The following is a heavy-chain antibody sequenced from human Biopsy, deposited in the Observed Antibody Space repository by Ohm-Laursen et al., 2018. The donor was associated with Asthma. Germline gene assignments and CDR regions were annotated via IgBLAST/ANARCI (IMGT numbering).Heavy chain of an antibody. D-gene: IGHD1-1*01. Sequence: SPRLSCAASGFTFSSYGMHWVRQAPGKGLEWVACISYDGSNEYYADSVKGRSTISRDNSKSTLDLQMNSLREEDTAVYYCVRDGTDDAFDIWGQGTVVSVSS. CDR1: GFTFSSYG. J-gene: IGHJ3*02. V-gene: IGHV3-30*03. CDR3: VRDGTDDAFDI. CDR2: ISYDGSNE.